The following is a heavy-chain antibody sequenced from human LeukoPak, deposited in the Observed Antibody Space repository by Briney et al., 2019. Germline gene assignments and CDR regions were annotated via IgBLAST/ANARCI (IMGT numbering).Heavy chain of an antibody. D-gene: IGHD5-18*01. V-gene: IGHV1-18*01. Sequence: ASVTVSCKASGYTFTDFGISWVRQAPGQGLEWMGWISAYNGDRNYAQKFQGRVTMTTDTSTSTAYMEVRSLRSDDTAVYYCTRDLGVDTTMIFFDYWGQGSLVTVSS. CDR1: GYTFTDFG. CDR2: ISAYNGDR. CDR3: TRDLGVDTTMIFFDY. J-gene: IGHJ4*02.